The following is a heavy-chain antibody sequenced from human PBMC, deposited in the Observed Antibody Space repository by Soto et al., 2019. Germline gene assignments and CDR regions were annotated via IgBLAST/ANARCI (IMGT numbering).Heavy chain of an antibody. CDR3: ARHRSSSWPSDAFDI. CDR2: IYPGDSDT. CDR1: GYSFTSYW. Sequence: ESLKISCKGSGYSFTSYWIGWVRQMPGKGLEWMGIIYPGDSDTRYSPSFQGQVTISADKSISTAYLQWSSLKASDTAMYYCARHRSSSWPSDAFDIWGQGTMVTVSS. V-gene: IGHV5-51*01. J-gene: IGHJ3*02. D-gene: IGHD6-13*01.